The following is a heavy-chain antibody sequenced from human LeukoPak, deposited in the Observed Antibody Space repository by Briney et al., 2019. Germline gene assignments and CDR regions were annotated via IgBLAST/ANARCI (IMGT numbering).Heavy chain of an antibody. CDR3: AKGNYYDSSGYYYLDY. Sequence: PGGSLRLSCAASGFTFSSYAMSWVRQAPGKGLEWVSAISGSGGSTYYAGSVKGRFTISRDNSKNTLYVQMNSLRAEDTAVYYCAKGNYYDSSGYYYLDYWGQGTLVTVSS. J-gene: IGHJ4*02. D-gene: IGHD3-22*01. CDR2: ISGSGGST. CDR1: GFTFSSYA. V-gene: IGHV3-23*01.